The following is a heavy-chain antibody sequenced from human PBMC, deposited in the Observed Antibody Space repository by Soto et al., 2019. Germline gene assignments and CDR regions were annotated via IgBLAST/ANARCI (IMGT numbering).Heavy chain of an antibody. CDR3: ARDNSGSYWFDH. V-gene: IGHV5-51*01. J-gene: IGHJ5*02. CDR1: GYSFTNYW. D-gene: IGHD3-22*01. CDR2: IYPGDSDI. Sequence: GESLKISCKGSGYSFTNYWIAWVRQMPGKGLEWMGIIYPGDSDIRYSPSFQGQVTISADKSISTAYLQWSSLKASDSAMYYCARDNSGSYWFDHWGQGTLVTVSS.